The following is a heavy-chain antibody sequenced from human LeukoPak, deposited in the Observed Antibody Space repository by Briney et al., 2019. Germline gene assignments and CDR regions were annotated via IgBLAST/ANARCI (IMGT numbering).Heavy chain of an antibody. V-gene: IGHV3-21*01. Sequence: GGSLRLSCAASGFTFSSYSMNWVRQAPGKGLEWVSSISSSSSYIYYADSVKGRFTISRDNSKNTLYLQMNSLRAEDTAVYYCARYLRTPDVAFDIWGQGTMVTVSS. CDR2: ISSSSSYI. CDR3: ARYLRTPDVAFDI. CDR1: GFTFSSYS. J-gene: IGHJ3*02. D-gene: IGHD4-23*01.